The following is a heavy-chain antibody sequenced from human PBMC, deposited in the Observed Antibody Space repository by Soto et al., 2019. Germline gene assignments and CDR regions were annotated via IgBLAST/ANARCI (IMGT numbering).Heavy chain of an antibody. CDR3: ARVAEAAAGNYSSYYMDV. Sequence: GGSLRLSCAASGCSFSSYGKHWVRQAQGKGLEWVAVIWYDGSNKYYADSVKGRFTISRDNSKSALYLQLNTLRAEDTAVYYCARVAEAAAGNYSSYYMDVWGKGTTVTVSS. J-gene: IGHJ6*03. D-gene: IGHD6-13*01. CDR2: IWYDGSNK. CDR1: GCSFSSYG. V-gene: IGHV3-33*01.